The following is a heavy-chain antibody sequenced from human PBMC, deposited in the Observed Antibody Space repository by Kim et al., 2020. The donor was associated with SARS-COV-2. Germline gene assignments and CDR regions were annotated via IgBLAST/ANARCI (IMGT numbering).Heavy chain of an antibody. J-gene: IGHJ4*02. CDR1: GGSISSSSYY. CDR2: IYYSGST. D-gene: IGHD1-26*01. V-gene: IGHV4-39*01. CDR3: ARHQDAEWEPFDY. Sequence: SETLSLTCTVSGGSISSSSYYWGWIRQPPGKGLEWIGSIYYSGSTYYNPSLKSRVTISVDTSKNQFSLKLSSVTAADTAVYYCARHQDAEWEPFDYWGQGTLVTVSS.